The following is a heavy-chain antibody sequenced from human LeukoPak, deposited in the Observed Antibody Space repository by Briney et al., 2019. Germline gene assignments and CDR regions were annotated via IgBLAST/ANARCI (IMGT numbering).Heavy chain of an antibody. CDR1: GFTVSSNY. V-gene: IGHV3-53*01. D-gene: IGHD2-15*01. CDR3: ARVGAYCSGGSCSDDAFDI. CDR2: IYSGGST. J-gene: IGHJ3*02. Sequence: GSLRLSCAASGFTVSSNYMSWVRQAPGKGLEWVSVIYSGGSTYYADSVKGRFTISRDNSKNTLYLQMNSLRAEDTAVYYCARVGAYCSGGSCSDDAFDIWGQGTMVTVSS.